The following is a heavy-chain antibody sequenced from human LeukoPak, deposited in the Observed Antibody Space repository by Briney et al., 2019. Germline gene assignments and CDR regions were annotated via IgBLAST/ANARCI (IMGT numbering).Heavy chain of an antibody. CDR2: INHSGST. CDR3: ARVRSGSYLSVVDY. V-gene: IGHV4-34*01. Sequence: PSETLSLTCAVYGGSFSGYYWSWIRPPPGKGLEWIGEINHSGSTNYNPSLKSRVTISVDTSKNQFSLKLSSVTAADTAVYYCARVRSGSYLSVVDYWGQGTLVTVSS. J-gene: IGHJ4*02. CDR1: GGSFSGYY. D-gene: IGHD1-26*01.